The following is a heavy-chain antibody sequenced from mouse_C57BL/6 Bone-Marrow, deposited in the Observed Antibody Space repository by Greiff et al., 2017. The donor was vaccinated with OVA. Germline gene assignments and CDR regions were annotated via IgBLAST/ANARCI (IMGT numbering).Heavy chain of an antibody. J-gene: IGHJ1*03. CDR3: AVLLRRYFDV. V-gene: IGHV1-64*01. Sequence: VQLQQPGAELVKPGASVKLSCKASGYTFTSYWMHWVKQRPGQGLEWIGMIHPNSGSTNYNEKFKSKATLTVDKSSSTAYMQLSSLTSEDSAGYYCAVLLRRYFDVWGTGTTVTVSS. CDR2: IHPNSGST. D-gene: IGHD1-1*01. CDR1: GYTFTSYW.